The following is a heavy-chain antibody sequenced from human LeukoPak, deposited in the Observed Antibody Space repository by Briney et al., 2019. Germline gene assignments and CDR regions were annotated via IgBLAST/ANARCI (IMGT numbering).Heavy chain of an antibody. CDR1: AGSISSSSYY. CDR3: ARGVVVALDAFDI. J-gene: IGHJ3*02. Sequence: PSETLSLTCTFSAGSISSSSYYWGWIRQPPGKGLEWSGSIYYSGSTYYNPSLKSRDTISVDTSKNPFSLKLSSVTAADTAVYYCARGVVVALDAFDIWGQGTMVTVS. CDR2: IYYSGST. V-gene: IGHV4-39*01. D-gene: IGHD2-15*01.